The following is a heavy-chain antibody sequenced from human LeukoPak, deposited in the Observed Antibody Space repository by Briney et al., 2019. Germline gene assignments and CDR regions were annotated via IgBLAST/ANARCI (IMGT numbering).Heavy chain of an antibody. J-gene: IGHJ4*02. Sequence: SGGSLRLSCAASGFTLTTYSIHWVRQAPGKGLEWVAVIWYDGSNKYYADSVKGRFTISRDNSKNTLYLQMNSLRAEDTAVYYCAKDPGYGLYYFDYWGQGTLVTVSS. D-gene: IGHD5-18*01. CDR3: AKDPGYGLYYFDY. V-gene: IGHV3-33*06. CDR1: GFTLTTYS. CDR2: IWYDGSNK.